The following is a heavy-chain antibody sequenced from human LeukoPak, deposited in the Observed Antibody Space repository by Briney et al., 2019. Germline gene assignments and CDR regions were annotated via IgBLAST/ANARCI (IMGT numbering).Heavy chain of an antibody. Sequence: GGSLRLSCAASGFIFSSYSMNWVRQAPGKGLEWVSYISSSGSTIYYADSVKGRFTISRDNSKNTLYLQMNSLRAEDTAVYYCARVKGDIEQWLGTLYYYYYMDVWGKGTTVTISS. CDR1: GFIFSSYS. CDR3: ARVKGDIEQWLGTLYYYYYMDV. V-gene: IGHV3-48*01. J-gene: IGHJ6*03. D-gene: IGHD6-19*01. CDR2: ISSSGSTI.